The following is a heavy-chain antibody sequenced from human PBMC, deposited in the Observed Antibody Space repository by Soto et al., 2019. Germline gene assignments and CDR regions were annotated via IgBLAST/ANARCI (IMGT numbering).Heavy chain of an antibody. V-gene: IGHV1-18*04. J-gene: IGHJ6*02. CDR2: ISTYNGNT. Sequence: QVQLLQSGAEVKKPGASVKVSCKAYGYKFTTYGITWVRQATGQGLEWLGGISTYNGNTDYAQNLQDRVTMTTETSTSTAYLEVRSLTSDYTAVYFCARGLGTNGLDVWGQGTTVTVSS. D-gene: IGHD7-27*01. CDR3: ARGLGTNGLDV. CDR1: GYKFTTYG.